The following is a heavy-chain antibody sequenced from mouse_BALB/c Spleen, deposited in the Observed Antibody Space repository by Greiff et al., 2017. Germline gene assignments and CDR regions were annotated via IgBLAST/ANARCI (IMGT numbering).Heavy chain of an antibody. J-gene: IGHJ4*01. V-gene: IGHV1S137*01. CDR1: GYTFTDYA. Sequence: VQLQQSGAELVRPGVSVKISCKGSGYTFTDYAMHWVKQSHAKSLEWIGVISTYYGDASYNQKFKGKATMTVDKSSSTAYMELARLTSEDSAIYYSARRGMITTYAMDYWGQGTSVTVSS. D-gene: IGHD2-4*01. CDR3: ARRGMITTYAMDY. CDR2: ISTYYGDA.